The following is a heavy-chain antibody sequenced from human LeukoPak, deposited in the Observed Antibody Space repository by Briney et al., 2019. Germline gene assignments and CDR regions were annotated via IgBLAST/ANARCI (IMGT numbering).Heavy chain of an antibody. J-gene: IGHJ6*02. CDR1: GFTFSNYA. Sequence: PGGSLRLSCAASGFTFSNYAIHWVRQAPGKGLEWVAVMSYDGSNRYYADSVKGRFTISRDNSKNTLYLQMNSLTTEDTAVYYCARDQKPSYFYGLDVWGQGTTVTVS. CDR3: ARDQKPSYFYGLDV. V-gene: IGHV3-30*04. CDR2: MSYDGSNR.